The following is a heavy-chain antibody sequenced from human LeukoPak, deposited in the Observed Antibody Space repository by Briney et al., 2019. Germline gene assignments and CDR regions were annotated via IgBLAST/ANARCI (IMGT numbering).Heavy chain of an antibody. CDR2: IIASSGST. CDR3: AKGAYDYIEMGYFDY. D-gene: IGHD5-12*01. V-gene: IGHV3-23*01. J-gene: IGHJ4*02. Sequence: GGSLRLSCAASEFSISNSAMSWVRQTPGKGLEWVSLIIASSGSTFYADSVKGRFTISRDISRNTLYLQMNSLRAEDTAVYYCAKGAYDYIEMGYFDYWGQGTLVTVSS. CDR1: EFSISNSA.